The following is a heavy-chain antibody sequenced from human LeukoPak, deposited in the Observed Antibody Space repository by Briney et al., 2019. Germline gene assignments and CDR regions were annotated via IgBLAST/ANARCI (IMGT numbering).Heavy chain of an antibody. V-gene: IGHV4-59*08. D-gene: IGHD3-10*01. CDR2: INYRGNA. J-gene: IGHJ4*02. Sequence: SETLSLTCTVSSDSINTYYWSWIRQSPGKGLEWIGYINYRGNANYNPSLKSRVTMSVDTSKSKFSLTLTSVTAADTAMYYCARHYRGVYYHDFWGQGTLVLVSS. CDR1: SDSINTYY. CDR3: ARHYRGVYYHDF.